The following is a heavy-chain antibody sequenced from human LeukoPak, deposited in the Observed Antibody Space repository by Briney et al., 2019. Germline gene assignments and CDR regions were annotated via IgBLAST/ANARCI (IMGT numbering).Heavy chain of an antibody. V-gene: IGHV4-39*01. CDR3: ARHAISFHAFDI. CDR2: IYYSGST. D-gene: IGHD2-2*01. J-gene: IGHJ3*02. CDR1: GGSISSSSYY. Sequence: SETLSLTCTVSGGSISSSSYYLGWIRQPPGKGLEWIGSIYYSGSTYYNPSLKSRVTISVDTSKNQFSLKLSPVTAADTAVYYCARHAISFHAFDIWGQGTMVTVSS.